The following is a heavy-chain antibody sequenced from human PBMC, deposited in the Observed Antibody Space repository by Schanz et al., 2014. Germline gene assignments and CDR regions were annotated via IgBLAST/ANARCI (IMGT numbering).Heavy chain of an antibody. V-gene: IGHV1-8*01. CDR1: GYTFTSYG. CDR3: ASSGAGYSSSWDFDY. D-gene: IGHD6-13*01. J-gene: IGHJ4*02. CDR2: MNPDSGNT. Sequence: QVQLVQSGAEVKKPGASVKVSCKASGYTFTSYGINWVRQAPGQGLEWMGWMNPDSGNTGYAQKFQGRVTMTRNTSISTAYMELSSLRSEDTAVYYCASSGAGYSSSWDFDYWGQGTLVTVSS.